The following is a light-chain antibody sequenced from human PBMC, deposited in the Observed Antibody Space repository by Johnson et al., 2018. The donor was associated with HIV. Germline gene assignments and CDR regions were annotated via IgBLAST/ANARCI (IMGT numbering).Light chain of an antibody. V-gene: IGLV1-51*01. Sequence: QSVLSQPPSVSAAPGQKVTISCSGSSSNIGNNYVSWYQQLPGTAPKLLIYDNNKRPSGIPDRFSGSKSGTSATLGITGLQTGDEADDYCGTWDSSLRGGGVVRTETKVTV. CDR1: SSNIGNNY. J-gene: IGLJ1*01. CDR2: DNN. CDR3: GTWDSSLRGGGV.